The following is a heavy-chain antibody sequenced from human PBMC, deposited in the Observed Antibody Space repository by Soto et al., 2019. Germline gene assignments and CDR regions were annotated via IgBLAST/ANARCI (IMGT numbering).Heavy chain of an antibody. J-gene: IGHJ4*02. CDR1: GFTFNNNA. Sequence: EVQLLESGGGLVQPGGPLSPSCAAPGFTFNNNAMTWVRQPPGKGLEWVPVIIGGGDTTSYADPVKGRFTVSRDGYKNTLYLQMSSPRAEDTALSYCAKGRGGSGSLTPRVDFWGQGTLVTVSS. V-gene: IGHV3-23*01. D-gene: IGHD3-10*01. CDR2: IIGGGDTT. CDR3: AKGRGGSGSLTPRVDF.